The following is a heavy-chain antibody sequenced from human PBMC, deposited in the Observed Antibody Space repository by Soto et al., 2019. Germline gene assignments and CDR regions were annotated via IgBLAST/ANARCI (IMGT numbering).Heavy chain of an antibody. Sequence: GGSLRLSCAASGFTFSSYGIRRVRQAPGKGLEWVAVIWYDGSNKYYADSVKGRFTISRDNSKNTLYLQMNSLRAEDTAVYYCERGLDSYGRIERGYWRQGTLVTVSS. D-gene: IGHD5-18*01. CDR2: IWYDGSNK. V-gene: IGHV3-33*01. CDR1: GFTFSSYG. J-gene: IGHJ4*02. CDR3: ERGLDSYGRIERGY.